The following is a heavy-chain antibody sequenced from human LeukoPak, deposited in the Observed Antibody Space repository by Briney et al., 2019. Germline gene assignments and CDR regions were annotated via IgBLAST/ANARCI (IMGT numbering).Heavy chain of an antibody. CDR3: ARGYCSSTSCYRCDYYYMDV. CDR2: IYYSGST. CDR1: GGSISSGDYH. V-gene: IGHV4-30-4*08. D-gene: IGHD2-2*01. J-gene: IGHJ6*03. Sequence: SETLSLTCTVSGGSISSGDYHWSWIRQPPGKGLEWIGYIYYSGSTYYNPSLKSRVTISVDTSKNQFSLKLSSVTAADTAVYYCARGYCSSTSCYRCDYYYMDVWGKGTTVTVSS.